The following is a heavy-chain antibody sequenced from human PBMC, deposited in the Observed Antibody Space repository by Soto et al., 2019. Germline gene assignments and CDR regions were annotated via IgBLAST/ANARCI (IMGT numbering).Heavy chain of an antibody. CDR1: GFTFSNAW. CDR2: IKSKTDGGTA. Sequence: EVQLVESGGGLVKPGGSLRLSCAASGFTFSNAWINGVRQAPGKGLEWVGRIKSKTDGGTADFAAPVKGRFAISRDDSKNTVYLQMNSLKTEDTAVYYCTTDSYSTIIVVRFDYWGHGTLVTVSS. V-gene: IGHV3-15*07. J-gene: IGHJ4*01. D-gene: IGHD3-22*01. CDR3: TTDSYSTIIVVRFDY.